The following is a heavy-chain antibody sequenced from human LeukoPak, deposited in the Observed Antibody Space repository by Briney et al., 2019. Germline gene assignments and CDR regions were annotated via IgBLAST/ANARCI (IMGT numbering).Heavy chain of an antibody. CDR3: ARAAAGSRYYFDY. J-gene: IGHJ4*02. V-gene: IGHV4-59*08. Sequence: SETLSLTCAVSGGSISSYYWSWIRQPPGKGLEYIGYVYHTGSTNYNPSLKSRVTISLDTSENQFSLKLTSVTAADTAIYYCARAAAGSRYYFDYWGQGTLVTVYS. CDR1: GGSISSYY. CDR2: VYHTGST. D-gene: IGHD6-13*01.